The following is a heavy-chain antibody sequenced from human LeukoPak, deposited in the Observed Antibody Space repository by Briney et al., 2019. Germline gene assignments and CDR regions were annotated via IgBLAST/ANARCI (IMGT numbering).Heavy chain of an antibody. CDR2: ISGSGGST. D-gene: IGHD3-3*01. J-gene: IGHJ4*02. CDR1: GFTFSSYA. Sequence: GGSLRLSCAASGFTFSSYAMSWVRQAPGKGLEWVSAISGSGGSTYYADSVKGRFTIPRDNAKNSLYLQMNSLRAEDTAVYYCASGLRFLEWLNYWGQGTLVTVSS. CDR3: ASGLRFLEWLNY. V-gene: IGHV3-23*01.